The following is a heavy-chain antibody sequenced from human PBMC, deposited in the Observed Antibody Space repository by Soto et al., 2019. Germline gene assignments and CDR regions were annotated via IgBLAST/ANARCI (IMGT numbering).Heavy chain of an antibody. Sequence: PGGSLRLSCAASGFTFSAYEMNWVRQAPGKGLEWVSAISGSGGSTYYADSVKGRFTISRDNSKNTLYLQMNSLRAEDTAVYYCAKDPYSNYDYYYYGMDVWGQGTTVTVSS. CDR1: GFTFSAYE. V-gene: IGHV3-23*01. CDR2: ISGSGGST. D-gene: IGHD4-4*01. J-gene: IGHJ6*02. CDR3: AKDPYSNYDYYYYGMDV.